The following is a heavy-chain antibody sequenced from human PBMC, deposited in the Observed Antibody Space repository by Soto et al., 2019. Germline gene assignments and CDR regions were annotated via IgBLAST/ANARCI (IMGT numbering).Heavy chain of an antibody. J-gene: IGHJ6*02. CDR1: GGSITSSY. V-gene: IGHV4-59*01. CDR2: IYDTGISGYTPST. CDR3: ARGEDAFFYYGLDV. Sequence: SETLSLTCTVSGGSITSSYWSWIRRPPGKGLEWIAYIYDTGISGYTPSTSYNPSLKSRVTMSVDTSKSQFSLKLSSVTAADAAVYYCARGEDAFFYYGLDVWGQGITVTVSS.